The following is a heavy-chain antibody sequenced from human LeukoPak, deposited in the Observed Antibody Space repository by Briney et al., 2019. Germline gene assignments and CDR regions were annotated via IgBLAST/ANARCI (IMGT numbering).Heavy chain of an antibody. J-gene: IGHJ6*03. CDR2: INHSGST. CDR3: ARGANKADYVWGSQLDYYYYYMDV. V-gene: IGHV4-34*01. CDR1: GGSFSGYY. Sequence: SETLSLTCAVYGGSFSGYYWSWIRQPPGKGLEWIGEINHSGSTNYNPSLKSRVTISVDTSKNQFSLKLSSVTAADTAVYYCARGANKADYVWGSQLDYYYYYMDVWGKGTTVTVSS. D-gene: IGHD3-16*01.